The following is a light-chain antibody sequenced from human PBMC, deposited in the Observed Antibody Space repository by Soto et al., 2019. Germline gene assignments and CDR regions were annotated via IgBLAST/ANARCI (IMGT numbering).Light chain of an antibody. CDR1: QGISTY. Sequence: DIQMTQSPSSLSASVGDRVIISCRASQGISTYLAWYQQKPGKLPKLLIYAASTLHSGVPSRFSGSGSGTDFTLTISSLQPEDVATYYWQEYYSPPFAFGPGTKVYIK. CDR2: AAS. J-gene: IGKJ3*01. V-gene: IGKV1-27*01. CDR3: QEYYSPPFA.